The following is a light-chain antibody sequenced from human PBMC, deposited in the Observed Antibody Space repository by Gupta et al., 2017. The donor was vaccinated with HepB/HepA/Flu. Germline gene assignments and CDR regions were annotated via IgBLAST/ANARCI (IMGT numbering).Light chain of an antibody. CDR1: KLGDKY. J-gene: IGLJ2*01. CDR2: QDS. V-gene: IGLV3-1*01. CDR3: QAWDSSVV. Sequence: SYEXXXPXSXSVSPGXXASITCSGDKLGDKYACWYQQKPGQSPVLVIYQDSKRPSGIPERFSGSNSGNTATLTISGTQAMDEADYYCQAWDSSVVFGGGTKLTVL.